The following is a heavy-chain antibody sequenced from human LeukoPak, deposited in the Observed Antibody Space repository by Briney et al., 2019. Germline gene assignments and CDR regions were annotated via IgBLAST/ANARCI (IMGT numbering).Heavy chain of an antibody. V-gene: IGHV3-23*01. J-gene: IGHJ4*02. CDR2: ISGSGSTT. D-gene: IGHD1-1*01. CDR3: AKGGTPLNAKSSARLDY. CDR1: RFTISAYA. Sequence: GGSLRLSSAASRFTISAYAISWVRQAPGKGLEWVSAISGSGSTTYSADSLKGRFTISRHNSKNTLYLQMTSLRAEDTAVYYCAKGGTPLNAKSSARLDYWGQGTLVTVSS.